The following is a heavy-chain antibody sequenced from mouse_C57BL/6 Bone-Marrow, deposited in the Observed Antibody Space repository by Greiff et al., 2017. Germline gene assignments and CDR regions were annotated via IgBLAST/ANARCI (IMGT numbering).Heavy chain of an antibody. CDR3: ARWRYYFDY. J-gene: IGHJ2*01. CDR1: GYAFSSSW. V-gene: IGHV1-82*01. Sequence: VKLQESGPELVKPGASVKISCKASGYAFSSSWMNWVKQRPGKGLEWIGRIYPGDGDTNYNGKFKGKATLTADKSSSTAYMQLSSLTSEDSAVDFCARWRYYFDYWGQGTTLTVSS. CDR2: IYPGDGDT.